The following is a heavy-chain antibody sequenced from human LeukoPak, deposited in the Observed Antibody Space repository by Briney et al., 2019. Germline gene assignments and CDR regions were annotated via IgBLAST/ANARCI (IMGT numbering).Heavy chain of an antibody. Sequence: GGSLRLSCAASGFTFSSYAMHWVRQAPGKGLEWVAVISYDGSNKYYADSVKGRFTISRGNSKNTLYLQMNSLRAEDTAVYYCARDTGYHAFDIWGQGTMVTVSS. CDR3: ARDTGYHAFDI. D-gene: IGHD5-18*01. CDR1: GFTFSSYA. J-gene: IGHJ3*02. V-gene: IGHV3-30-3*01. CDR2: ISYDGSNK.